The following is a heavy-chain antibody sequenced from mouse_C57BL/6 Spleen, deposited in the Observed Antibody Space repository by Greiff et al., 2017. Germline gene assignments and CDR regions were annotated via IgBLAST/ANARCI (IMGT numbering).Heavy chain of an antibody. D-gene: IGHD2-4*01. CDR3: ARSGNDYDGGYYAMDY. J-gene: IGHJ4*01. CDR1: GYTFTSYG. CDR2: IYPRSGNT. V-gene: IGHV1-81*01. Sequence: QVQLQQSGAELARPGASVKLSCKASGYTFTSYGISWVKQRTGQGLEWIGEIYPRSGNTYYNEKFKGKATLTADKSSSTAYMELRSLTSEDSAVYVCARSGNDYDGGYYAMDYWGQGTSVTVSS.